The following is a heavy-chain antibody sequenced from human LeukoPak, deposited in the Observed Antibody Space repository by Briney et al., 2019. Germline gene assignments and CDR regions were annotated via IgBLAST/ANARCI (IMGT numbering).Heavy chain of an antibody. V-gene: IGHV4-59*01. J-gene: IGHJ5*02. CDR3: ARESGGYCSSTSCYVWFDP. Sequence: PSETLSLTCTVSGGSISSYYWSWTRQPPGKGLEWIGYIYYSGSTNYNPSLKSRVTISVDTSKNQFSLKLSSVTAADTAVYYCARESGGYCSSTSCYVWFDPWGQGTLVTVSS. D-gene: IGHD2-2*01. CDR1: GGSISSYY. CDR2: IYYSGST.